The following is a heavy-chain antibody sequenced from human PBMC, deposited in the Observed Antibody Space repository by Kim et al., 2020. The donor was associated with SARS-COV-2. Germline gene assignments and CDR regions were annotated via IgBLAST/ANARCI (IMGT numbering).Heavy chain of an antibody. Sequence: PSLKSRVTISVDTSKNQFSLKLRSVTAADTAVYYCARVALLWFGRKAFDIWGQGTMVTVSS. J-gene: IGHJ3*02. V-gene: IGHV4-34*01. D-gene: IGHD3-10*01. CDR3: ARVALLWFGRKAFDI.